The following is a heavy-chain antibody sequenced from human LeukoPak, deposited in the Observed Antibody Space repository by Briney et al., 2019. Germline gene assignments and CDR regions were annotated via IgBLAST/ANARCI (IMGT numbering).Heavy chain of an antibody. CDR1: GFTVSNNY. J-gene: IGHJ3*02. V-gene: IGHV3-74*01. CDR2: INPDDKST. CDR3: LTIVETPIDAFDI. D-gene: IGHD4-23*01. Sequence: GGSLRLSCAASGFTVSNNYMSWVRQAPGKGLVWLARINPDDKSTSYADSVKGRFTISIDDAKETLFLQMNSLTAEDTAVYYCLTIVETPIDAFDIWGQGAMVTVSS.